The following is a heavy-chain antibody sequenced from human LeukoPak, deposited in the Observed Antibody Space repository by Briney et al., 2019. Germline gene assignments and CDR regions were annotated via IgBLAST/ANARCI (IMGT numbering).Heavy chain of an antibody. J-gene: IGHJ3*02. CDR3: ARGLYYYDSSGYPEAFDI. V-gene: IGHV3-13*01. CDR2: IGTAGDT. D-gene: IGHD3-22*01. Sequence: GGSLRLSCAASGFTFSSYDMHWVRQATGKGLELVSAIGTAGDTYYPGSVKGRFTISRENAKNSLYLQMNSLRAGDTAVYYCARGLYYYDSSGYPEAFDIWGQGTMVTVSS. CDR1: GFTFSSYD.